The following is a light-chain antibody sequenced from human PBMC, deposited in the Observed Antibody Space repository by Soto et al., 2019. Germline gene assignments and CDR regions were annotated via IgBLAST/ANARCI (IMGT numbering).Light chain of an antibody. CDR1: QSVSRK. J-gene: IGKJ4*01. CDR3: QQYNNWHPLT. CDR2: GAS. Sequence: ILMTQSPSTLSVSAGERATLSCRASQSVSRKLAWYQQKPGQAPRLLIYGASTRATGIPARFSGSGSGTEFTLTISSLQYEDFAVYYCQQYNNWHPLTFGGGTKVDIK. V-gene: IGKV3-15*01.